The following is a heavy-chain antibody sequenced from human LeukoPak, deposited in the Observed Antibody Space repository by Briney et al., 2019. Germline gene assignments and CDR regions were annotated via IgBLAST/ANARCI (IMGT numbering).Heavy chain of an antibody. V-gene: IGHV4-34*01. CDR1: GGSFSGYY. J-gene: IGHJ1*01. D-gene: IGHD3-22*01. CDR2: ISHSGST. CDR3: AFSSDYQQR. Sequence: SETLSLTCAVYGGSFSGYYWSWIRQPRGKGLEWIGEISHSGSTNYNPSLKSRLTISVDTSKNQVSLKLSSVTAADTAVYYCAFSSDYQQRCGQGTVVTVSS.